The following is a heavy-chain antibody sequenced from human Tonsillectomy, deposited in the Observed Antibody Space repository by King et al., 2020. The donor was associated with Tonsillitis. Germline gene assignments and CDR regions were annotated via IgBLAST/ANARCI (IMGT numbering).Heavy chain of an antibody. V-gene: IGHV5-10-1*03. D-gene: IGHD2-21*01. CDR1: GYRFTSYW. J-gene: IGHJ6*02. Sequence: EVQLVESGAEVKKPGESLRISCKGSGYRFTSYWINWVRQMPGKGLEWMGRIDPSDSYTNYSPSFQGHVTISADKSISTAYLQWSSLTASDTAMYYCARRAYLYYYYGMDVWGQGTTVTVSS. CDR2: IDPSDSYT. CDR3: ARRAYLYYYYGMDV.